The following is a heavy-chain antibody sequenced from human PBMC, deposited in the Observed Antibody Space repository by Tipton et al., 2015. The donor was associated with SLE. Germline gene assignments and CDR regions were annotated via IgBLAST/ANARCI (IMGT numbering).Heavy chain of an antibody. D-gene: IGHD3-10*01. J-gene: IGHJ6*03. V-gene: IGHV4-61*02. Sequence: TLSLTCSVSGVSISSASYYWNWIRQPAGKGPEWIGRIFTSGSPDYNPSLKSRVTISVDTSKNQFSLKLSSVTAADTAVYYCARAFRETRTYYYYYMDVWGKGTTVTVSS. CDR1: GVSISSASYY. CDR3: ARAFRETRTYYYYYMDV. CDR2: IFTSGSP.